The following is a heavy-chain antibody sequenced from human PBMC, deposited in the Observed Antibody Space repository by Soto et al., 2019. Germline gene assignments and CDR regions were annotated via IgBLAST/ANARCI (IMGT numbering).Heavy chain of an antibody. Sequence: SETLSLTCPVSGGSINSYYLSWIRQPPGKGLEWIGHIYSSGSTNYNPSLKTRVTMSLDTSKNQFSLKLNSVSAADTAVYYCARHRVDYDSNGYYYYDYGMDVWGQGTTVTVSS. CDR3: ARHRVDYDSNGYYYYDYGMDV. CDR1: GGSINSYY. CDR2: IYSSGST. V-gene: IGHV4-59*01. J-gene: IGHJ6*02. D-gene: IGHD3-22*01.